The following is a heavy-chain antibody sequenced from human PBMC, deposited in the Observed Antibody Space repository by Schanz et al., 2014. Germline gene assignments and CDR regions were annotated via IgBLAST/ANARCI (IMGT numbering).Heavy chain of an antibody. J-gene: IGHJ4*01. D-gene: IGHD6-13*01. V-gene: IGHV3-23*01. CDR3: AREQIMAAAGLVDY. CDR1: GFTFSSYA. Sequence: VQLLESGGGLVQPGGSLRLSCAASGFTFSSYAMSWVRQAPGKGLEWVSALSGSGGSTYYADSVKGRFTISRDNAKNSLYLQMNSLRAEDTAVYYCAREQIMAAAGLVDYWGHGTLVTVSS. CDR2: LSGSGGST.